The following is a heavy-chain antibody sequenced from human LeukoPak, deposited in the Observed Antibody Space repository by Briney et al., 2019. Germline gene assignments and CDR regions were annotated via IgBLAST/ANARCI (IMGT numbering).Heavy chain of an antibody. D-gene: IGHD3-22*01. CDR3: STGGRRESDSSGFYLFYYGMDV. V-gene: IGHV3-15*01. J-gene: IGHJ6*02. CDR1: GFTFSNAW. Sequence: GGSLRLSCAASGFTFSNAWMNWVRQAPGRGLEWVGRIKSTTDGGPTDSAAPVNGRFTISRDDSKNTLYLQMDSLKTEDTAVYYCSTGGRRESDSSGFYLFYYGMDVWGQGTTVTVSS. CDR2: IKSTTDGGPT.